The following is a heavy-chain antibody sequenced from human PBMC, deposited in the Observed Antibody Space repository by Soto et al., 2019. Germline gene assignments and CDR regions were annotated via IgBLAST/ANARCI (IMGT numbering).Heavy chain of an antibody. CDR1: GFTFDDYA. J-gene: IGHJ6*02. Sequence: EVQLVESGGGLVQPGRSLRLSCAASGFTFDDYAMHWVRQAPGKGLESVSGISWNSGTIVYADSVKGRFTISRDNAKNALYVQMNSLRGEETALYYCAKDMRGGSGSSRYYYGLDVWGQGTTVTVSS. CDR3: AKDMRGGSGSSRYYYGLDV. CDR2: ISWNSGTI. D-gene: IGHD2-15*01. V-gene: IGHV3-9*01.